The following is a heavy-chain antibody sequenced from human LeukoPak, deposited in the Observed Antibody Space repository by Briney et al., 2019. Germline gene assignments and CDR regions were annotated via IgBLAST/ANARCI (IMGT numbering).Heavy chain of an antibody. CDR1: QFTFRSFD. CDR2: ISTGSSTK. CDR3: ARAFDY. J-gene: IGHJ4*02. V-gene: IGHV3-48*01. Sequence: GGSLRLSCAASQFTFRSFDMNWVRQAPGKGLEWVAHISTGSSTKYYADSGKVRLTSSRDDAQNSVYLQMNSLRADDTAVYYCARAFDYWGQGPLVTVAS.